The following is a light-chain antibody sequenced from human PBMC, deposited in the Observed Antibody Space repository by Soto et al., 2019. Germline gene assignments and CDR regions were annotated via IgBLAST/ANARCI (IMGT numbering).Light chain of an antibody. V-gene: IGLV2-14*01. CDR3: NSYTTISTYV. CDR2: DVT. Sequence: QSVLTQPASVSGSPGQSITISCTGTSSDIGGYNRVSWYQQHPGKAPKLVIYDVTNRPSGVSNRFSGSKSGNAASLTISGLQAEDEADYYCNSYTTISTYVFGTGTKVTVL. CDR1: SSDIGGYNR. J-gene: IGLJ1*01.